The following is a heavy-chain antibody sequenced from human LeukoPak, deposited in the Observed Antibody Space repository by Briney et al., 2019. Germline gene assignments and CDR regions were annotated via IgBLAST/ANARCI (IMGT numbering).Heavy chain of an antibody. J-gene: IGHJ3*02. CDR3: ARAKRGYDAFDI. Sequence: LSGGSLRLSCAASGFTFSSYAMHWVRQAPGKGLEWVAVISYDGSNKYYADSVKGRFTISRDNSKNTLYLQMNSLRAEDTAVYYCARAKRGYDAFDIWGQGTMVTVSS. CDR2: ISYDGSNK. CDR1: GFTFSSYA. D-gene: IGHD3-16*01. V-gene: IGHV3-30*04.